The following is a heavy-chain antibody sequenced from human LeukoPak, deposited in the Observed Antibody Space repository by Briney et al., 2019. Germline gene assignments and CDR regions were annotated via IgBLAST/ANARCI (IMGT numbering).Heavy chain of an antibody. J-gene: IGHJ5*02. V-gene: IGHV1-18*01. CDR1: GYTFTSYG. CDR2: ISAYNGNT. Sequence: ASVKVSCKASGYTFTSYGISWVRQAPGQGLEWMGWISAYNGNTNYAQKLQGRVTMTTDTSTSTAYMELRSLRSDDTAVYYCARGFLPLSSSEAFDPWGQGTLVTVSS. D-gene: IGHD6-6*01. CDR3: ARGFLPLSSSEAFDP.